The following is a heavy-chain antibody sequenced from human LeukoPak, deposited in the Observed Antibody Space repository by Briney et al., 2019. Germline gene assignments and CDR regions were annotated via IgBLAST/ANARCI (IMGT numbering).Heavy chain of an antibody. CDR3: ARGGGGNSDFLPTYTGASLSFDY. D-gene: IGHD4-23*01. V-gene: IGHV3-23*01. CDR1: GFTLSSYA. CDR2: LGISGDYA. Sequence: PGGSLRLSCVASGFTLSSYAVTWVRQAPGKGLQWVCSLGISGDYAWYAGSVTGRFTISRDSSNNTLYLQMNRLGAEDTGVYYCARGGGGNSDFLPTYTGASLSFDYWGQGALVTVSS. J-gene: IGHJ4*02.